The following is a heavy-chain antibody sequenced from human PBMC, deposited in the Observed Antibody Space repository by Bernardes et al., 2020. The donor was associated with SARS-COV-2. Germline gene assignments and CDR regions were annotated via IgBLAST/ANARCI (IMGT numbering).Heavy chain of an antibody. J-gene: IGHJ4*02. D-gene: IGHD1-1*01. CDR3: VRGSPPGISGGPWTSEY. CDR2: MNMDGSTK. Sequence: GGSLRLSCAASGFAFSSHWMHWVRQDAGKGLVWLSRMNMDGSTKDYAASVKGRFTISRDNAKNTLYLQMNNLRLDDRPVYYCVRGSPPGISGGPWTSEYWGQGTMVPVSS. V-gene: IGHV3-74*01. CDR1: GFAFSSHW.